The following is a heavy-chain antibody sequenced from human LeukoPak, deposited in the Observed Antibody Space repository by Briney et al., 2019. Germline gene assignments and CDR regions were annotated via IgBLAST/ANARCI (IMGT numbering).Heavy chain of an antibody. Sequence: SETLSLTYTVSGGSISSSSYYWGWIRQPPGKGLEWIGGIYYSGSTYYNPSLKSRVTISVDTSKNQFSLKLSSVTAADTAVYYCARVRYSSSWTPPHYYYYYMDVRGKGTTVTVSS. CDR3: ARVRYSSSWTPPHYYYYYMDV. D-gene: IGHD6-13*01. J-gene: IGHJ6*03. CDR1: GGSISSSSYY. CDR2: IYYSGST. V-gene: IGHV4-39*01.